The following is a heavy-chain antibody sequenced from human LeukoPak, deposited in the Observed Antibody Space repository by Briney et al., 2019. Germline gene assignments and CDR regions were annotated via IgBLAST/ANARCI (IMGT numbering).Heavy chain of an antibody. Sequence: SVKVSCKASGYTFGAYYMYWVRQAPGQGLEWMGGIIPIFGTTNYAQKFQGRVTINADESTDTANMELSSLRSEDTAVYYCARALDILVVPGADNWLDPWGQGTLVTVSS. J-gene: IGHJ5*02. CDR3: ARALDILVVPGADNWLDP. CDR1: GYTFGAYY. CDR2: IIPIFGTT. D-gene: IGHD2-2*01. V-gene: IGHV1-69*13.